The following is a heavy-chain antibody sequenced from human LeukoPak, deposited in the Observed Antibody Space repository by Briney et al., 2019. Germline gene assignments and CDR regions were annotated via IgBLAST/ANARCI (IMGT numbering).Heavy chain of an antibody. V-gene: IGHV4-4*07. J-gene: IGHJ3*02. CDR3: AIGYCSGGSCYRDAFDI. CDR2: IYTSGST. CDR1: GGSISSYY. D-gene: IGHD2-15*01. Sequence: KTSETLSLTCTVSGGSISSYYWSWIRQPAGKGLEWIGRIYTSGSTYYNPSLKSRVTISVDTSKNQFSLKLSSVTAADTAVYYCAIGYCSGGSCYRDAFDIWGQGTMVTVSS.